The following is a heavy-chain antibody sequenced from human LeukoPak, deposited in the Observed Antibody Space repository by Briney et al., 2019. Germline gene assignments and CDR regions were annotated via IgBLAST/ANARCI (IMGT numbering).Heavy chain of an antibody. V-gene: IGHV4-4*07. J-gene: IGHJ4*02. CDR3: AREGSSGWYVPHPYYFDY. CDR1: GGSISSYY. CDR2: IYTSGST. D-gene: IGHD6-19*01. Sequence: PSETLSLTCTVSGGSISSYYWSWIRQPAGKGLEWIGRIYTSGSTNYTPSLKSRVTMSVDTSKNQFSLKLSSVTAADTAVYYCAREGSSGWYVPHPYYFDYWGQGTLVTVSS.